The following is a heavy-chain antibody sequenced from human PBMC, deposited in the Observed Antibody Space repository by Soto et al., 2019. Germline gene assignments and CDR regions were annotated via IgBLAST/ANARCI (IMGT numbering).Heavy chain of an antibody. CDR2: IIPILGIA. D-gene: IGHD5-12*01. V-gene: IGHV1-69*02. CDR3: AREREYSGYDYRYYYYMDV. J-gene: IGHJ6*03. Sequence: QVQLVQAGAEVKKPGSSVKVSCKASGGTFSSYTISWVRQAPGQGLEWMGRIIPILGIANYAQKFQGRVTITADKSTSTAYMELSSLRSDDTAVYYCAREREYSGYDYRYYYYMDVWGKGTTVTVSS. CDR1: GGTFSSYT.